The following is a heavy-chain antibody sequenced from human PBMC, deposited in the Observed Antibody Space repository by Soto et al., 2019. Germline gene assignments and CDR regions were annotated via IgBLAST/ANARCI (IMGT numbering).Heavy chain of an antibody. D-gene: IGHD3-9*01. V-gene: IGHV3-48*01. CDR2: ISGSSSM. CDR3: AREMFDILTGYFDY. CDR1: GFTFSSYS. J-gene: IGHJ4*02. Sequence: GSLRLSCAASGFTFSSYSMNWVRQAPGKGLEWVSYISGSSSMYYADSVKGRFTISRDNAKKSLYLQMNSLRAEDTAVYYCAREMFDILTGYFDYWGQGSLVTVSS.